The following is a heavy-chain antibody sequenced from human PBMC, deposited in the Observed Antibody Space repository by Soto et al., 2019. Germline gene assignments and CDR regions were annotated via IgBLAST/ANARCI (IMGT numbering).Heavy chain of an antibody. CDR2: IDGDGSNI. CDR1: GFSFSNNW. V-gene: IGHV3-74*01. J-gene: IGHJ4*02. Sequence: EVQLVDSGGGLVQPGGSLRLSCAASGFSFSNNWMHWVRQAPGKGLVWVARIDGDGSNIGYSASVRGRFTISRDNAKSTLYLQMNSLRGDDTALYYCVRNSHGDDWGQGTLVTVSP. D-gene: IGHD1-26*01. CDR3: VRNSHGDD.